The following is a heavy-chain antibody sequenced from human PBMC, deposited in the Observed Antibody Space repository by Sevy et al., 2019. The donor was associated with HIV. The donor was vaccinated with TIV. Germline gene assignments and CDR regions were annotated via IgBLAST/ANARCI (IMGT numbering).Heavy chain of an antibody. CDR3: ARPYGSGSWEAFDI. CDR1: GFTFSTYT. CDR2: ISSSSNYI. D-gene: IGHD3-10*01. J-gene: IGHJ3*02. V-gene: IGHV3-21*01. Sequence: GGSLRLSCAASGFTFSTYTMNWVRQAPGKGLEWVSSISSSSNYIYYADSMKGRFTIARENANNSLYLQMNSLRAEDTAVYYCARPYGSGSWEAFDIWGQWTMVTVSS.